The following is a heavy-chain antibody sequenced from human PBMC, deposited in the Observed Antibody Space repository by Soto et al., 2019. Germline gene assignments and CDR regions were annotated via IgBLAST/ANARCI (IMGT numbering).Heavy chain of an antibody. CDR3: ARAFYDSRGYYYLN. D-gene: IGHD3-22*01. CDR2: IYYSGST. CDR1: GGSISSGDYY. V-gene: IGHV4-30-4*01. J-gene: IGHJ4*02. Sequence: SETLSLTCTVSGGSISSGDYYWSWIRQPPGKGLEWIGYIYYSGSTYYNPSLKSRVTISVDTSKNQFSLKLSSVTAADTAVYYCARAFYDSRGYYYLNWGQGTLVTVSS.